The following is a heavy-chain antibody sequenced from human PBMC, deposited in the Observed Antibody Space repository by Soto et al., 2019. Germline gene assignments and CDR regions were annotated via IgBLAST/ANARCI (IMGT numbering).Heavy chain of an antibody. V-gene: IGHV3-11*06. CDR1: GFTFSDYY. D-gene: IGHD6-19*01. J-gene: IGHJ4*02. CDR3: ARERQGTSGWYYEIDY. CDR2: ISSSSSYT. Sequence: GGSLRLSCAASGFTFSDYYMSWIRQAPGKGLEWVSYISSSSSYTNYADSVKGRFTISRDNAKNSLYLQMNSLRAEDTAVYYCARERQGTSGWYYEIDYWGQGTLVTVSS.